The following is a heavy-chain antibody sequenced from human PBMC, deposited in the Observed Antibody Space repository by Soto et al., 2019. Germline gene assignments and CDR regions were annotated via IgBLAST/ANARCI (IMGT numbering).Heavy chain of an antibody. CDR2: ISGSGGST. Sequence: GGSLRLSCAASGFSFSSYAMSWVRQAPGKGLEWVSSISGSGGSTYHADSVKGRFTISRDNSKNTLYLQMNSLRAEDTAVYYCAKATPPFVVYGLDVPGQGTTVTLPS. D-gene: IGHD2-15*01. V-gene: IGHV3-23*01. CDR1: GFSFSSYA. J-gene: IGHJ6*02. CDR3: AKATPPFVVYGLDV.